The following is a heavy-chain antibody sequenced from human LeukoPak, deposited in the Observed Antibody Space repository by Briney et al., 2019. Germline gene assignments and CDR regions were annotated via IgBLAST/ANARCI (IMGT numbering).Heavy chain of an antibody. J-gene: IGHJ4*02. Sequence: PGGSLRLSCVASGFTLSRFGMHWVRQAPGKGLEWVAAISNDGNNKVYADSVKGRFTISRDNSKNTLYVEMNSLRVEDTAVYYCTNYHGDDNFDYWGQGTLVTVSS. V-gene: IGHV3-30*18. CDR2: ISNDGNNK. CDR3: TNYHGDDNFDY. D-gene: IGHD1-1*01. CDR1: GFTLSRFG.